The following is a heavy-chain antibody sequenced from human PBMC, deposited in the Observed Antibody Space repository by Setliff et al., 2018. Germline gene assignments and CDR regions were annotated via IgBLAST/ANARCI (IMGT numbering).Heavy chain of an antibody. J-gene: IGHJ3*02. CDR1: GFTFSDSW. V-gene: IGHV4-59*01. CDR3: TRPHGGDYAFDI. Sequence: PGGSLRLSCAASGFTFSDSWMSWVRQVPGKGLEWVAYTYNGGSTDYNPSVKSRVTISLDTSKNQVSLRLTSVTAADTALYYCTRPHGGDYAFDIWGPGTMVTVSS. D-gene: IGHD4-17*01. CDR2: TYNGGST.